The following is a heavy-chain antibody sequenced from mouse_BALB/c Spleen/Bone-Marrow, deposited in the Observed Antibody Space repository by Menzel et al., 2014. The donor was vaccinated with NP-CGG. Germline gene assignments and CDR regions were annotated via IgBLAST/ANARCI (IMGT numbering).Heavy chain of an antibody. CDR3: ARSLLLRPDY. J-gene: IGHJ2*01. CDR2: ISSGSSTI. Sequence: EVKLVESGGGLVQPGGSRKLSCAASGFTFSSFGMHWVRQAPEKGLEWVAYISSGSSTIYYADTVKGRFTISRDNPKNTLFLQTTSLRSEDTAMYYCARSLLLRPDYWGQGTTLTVSS. CDR1: GFTFSSFG. V-gene: IGHV5-17*02. D-gene: IGHD1-1*01.